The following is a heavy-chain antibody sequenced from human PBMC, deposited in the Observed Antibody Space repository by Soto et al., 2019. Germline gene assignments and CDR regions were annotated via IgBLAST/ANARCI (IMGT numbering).Heavy chain of an antibody. CDR1: GFTFSNSG. Sequence: QVQLVESGGGVVQPGRSLRLSCAASGFTFSNSGMHWVRQAPGKGLEWVAVISFDGSNKYYANSVKGRFTISRDNSKNPLYLRKNSLRAEDTSVYYCAKERLEQYQLLRFFLYWGQGTLVTVSS. D-gene: IGHD2-2*01. V-gene: IGHV3-30*18. CDR3: AKERLEQYQLLRFFLY. J-gene: IGHJ4*02. CDR2: ISFDGSNK.